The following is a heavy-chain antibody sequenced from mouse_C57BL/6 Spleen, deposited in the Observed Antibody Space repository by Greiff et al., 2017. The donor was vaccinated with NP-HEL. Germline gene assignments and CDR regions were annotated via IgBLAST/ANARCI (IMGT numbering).Heavy chain of an antibody. D-gene: IGHD1-1*01. V-gene: IGHV1-59*01. CDR2: IDPSDSYT. CDR1: GYTFTSYW. J-gene: IGHJ2*01. CDR3: ARRGFVTTVVRDFDY. Sequence: QVQLQQPGAELVRPGTSVKLSCKASGYTFTSYWMHWVKQRPGQGLEWIGVIDPSDSYTNYNQKFKGKATLTVDTSSSTAYMQLSSVTSEDYAVYYCARRGFVTTVVRDFDYWGQGTTLTVSS.